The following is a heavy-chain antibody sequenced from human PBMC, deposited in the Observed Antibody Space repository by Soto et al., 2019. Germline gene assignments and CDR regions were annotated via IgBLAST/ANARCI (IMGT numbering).Heavy chain of an antibody. V-gene: IGHV4-34*01. CDR3: AGGRGVRGTIITTYYSYGMDA. D-gene: IGHD3-10*01. Sequence: SETLSLTCAVYGGSFSGYHWSWIRQPPGKGLEWIGEVNHRGSTNYDPSLMSRVTISVDTPKNQFSLKLSSGTAADMAVYYCAGGRGVRGTIITTYYSYGMDAWGQGTTVTV. CDR1: GGSFSGYH. J-gene: IGHJ6*02. CDR2: VNHRGST.